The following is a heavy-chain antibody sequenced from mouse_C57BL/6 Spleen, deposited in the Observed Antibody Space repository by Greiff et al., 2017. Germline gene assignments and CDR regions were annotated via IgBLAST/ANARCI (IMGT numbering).Heavy chain of an antibody. J-gene: IGHJ2*01. CDR3: TYYGSDD. D-gene: IGHD1-1*01. CDR2: IDPENGDT. V-gene: IGHV14-4*01. CDR1: GFNIKDDY. Sequence: EVQLQQSGAELVRPGASVKLSCTASGFNIKDDYMHWVKQRPDQGLEWIGWIDPENGDTEYASKFQGKATITADTSSNTAYLQLSSLASEDTAVYYCTYYGSDDWGKGTTLTVSS.